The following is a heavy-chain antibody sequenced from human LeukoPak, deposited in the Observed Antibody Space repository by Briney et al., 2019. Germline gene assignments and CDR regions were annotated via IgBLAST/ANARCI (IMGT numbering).Heavy chain of an antibody. CDR3: AKARIEALGTGAFDV. Sequence: GGSLRLSCAASGFTFSIYAMTWVRRAPGKGLEWVAAFSATGGSAQYAESVKGRFTISRDNSKNTLYLQMDGMRAEDTAVYYCAKARIEALGTGAFDVWGQGTMVTVSS. D-gene: IGHD6-13*01. CDR2: FSATGGSA. V-gene: IGHV3-23*01. J-gene: IGHJ3*01. CDR1: GFTFSIYA.